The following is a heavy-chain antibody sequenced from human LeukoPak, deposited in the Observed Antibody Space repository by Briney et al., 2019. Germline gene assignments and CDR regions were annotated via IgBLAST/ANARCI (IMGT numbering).Heavy chain of an antibody. Sequence: ASVKVSCKASGYTFTGYYMHWLRQAPGQGLEWMGRINPNSGGTNYAQKFQGRVTMTRDTSISTAYMELSRLRSDDTAVYYCARAPGMVLLPDYWGQGTLVTVSS. D-gene: IGHD2-8*01. CDR3: ARAPGMVLLPDY. J-gene: IGHJ4*02. CDR1: GYTFTGYY. CDR2: INPNSGGT. V-gene: IGHV1-2*06.